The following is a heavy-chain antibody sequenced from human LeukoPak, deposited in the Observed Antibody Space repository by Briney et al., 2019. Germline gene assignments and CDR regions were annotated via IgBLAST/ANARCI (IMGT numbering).Heavy chain of an antibody. Sequence: GGSLRLSCAASGFTFSSYAMSWVRQAPGKGLDWVLVISGSAGKIRYAGSVKGRFTISRDNSENTVYLQMNNLRAEDTAVYYCAGRVTGYSSGYVYWGQGTLVTVSS. V-gene: IGHV3-23*01. CDR2: ISGSAGKI. D-gene: IGHD5-18*01. J-gene: IGHJ4*02. CDR3: AGRVTGYSSGYVY. CDR1: GFTFSSYA.